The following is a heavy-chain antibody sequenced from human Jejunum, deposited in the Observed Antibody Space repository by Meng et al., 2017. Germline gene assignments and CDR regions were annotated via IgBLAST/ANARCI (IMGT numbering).Heavy chain of an antibody. CDR3: ASRFSSSPGWFDP. CDR1: GGSINGSTYY. CDR2: IYYPSIT. Sequence: QMQLQESGPGLVKPSETLSLICTVSGGSINGSTYYWGWIRQPPGKALELVGFIYYPSITYYNPSLTSRVTISADTSKNQFSLRLTSVTAADTAIYYCASRFSSSPGWFDPWGQGTLVTVSS. J-gene: IGHJ5*02. D-gene: IGHD6-6*01. V-gene: IGHV4-39*01.